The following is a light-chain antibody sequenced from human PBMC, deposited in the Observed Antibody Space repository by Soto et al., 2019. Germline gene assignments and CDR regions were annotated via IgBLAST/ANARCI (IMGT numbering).Light chain of an antibody. CDR3: CSYAGSYTWV. CDR2: AVT. Sequence: QSVLTQPRSLSGSPGQSVAISCTGNSNDVGGYNYVSWYQQHPGKAPKLMIYAVTKRPSGVPDHFSGSKSGNTASLTISGLQAEDEDDYYCCSYAGSYTWVFGGGTKITVL. CDR1: SNDVGGYNY. V-gene: IGLV2-11*01. J-gene: IGLJ3*02.